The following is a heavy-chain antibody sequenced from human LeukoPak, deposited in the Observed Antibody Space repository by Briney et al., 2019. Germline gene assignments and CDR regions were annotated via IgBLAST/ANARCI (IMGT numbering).Heavy chain of an antibody. CDR1: GGSISSYY. V-gene: IGHV4-39*01. Sequence: SETLSLTCTVSGGSISSYYWGWIRQPPGKGLEWIGSIYYSGSTYYNPSLKSRVTISVDTSKNQFSLKLSSVTAADTAVYYCASGAMIVVVPQIRDYWGQGTLVTVSS. J-gene: IGHJ4*02. CDR3: ASGAMIVVVPQIRDY. CDR2: IYYSGST. D-gene: IGHD3-22*01.